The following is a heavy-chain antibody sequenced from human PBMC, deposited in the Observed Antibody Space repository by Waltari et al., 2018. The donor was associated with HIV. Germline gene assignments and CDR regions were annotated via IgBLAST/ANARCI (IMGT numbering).Heavy chain of an antibody. V-gene: IGHV1-2*02. D-gene: IGHD2-15*01. J-gene: IGHJ4*02. CDR3: ARDICNGGSCYSYYFDY. CDR1: GYTFTGYY. CDR2: INPANGGT. Sequence: QVQLVQSGAEVKKPGASVKISCKASGYTFTGYYMHWVRQAPGQGLEWRGWINPANGGTKYAQKLQGRVTMTRDTSISTAYMELGRLRSDDTAVYYCARDICNGGSCYSYYFDYWGQGTLVTVSS.